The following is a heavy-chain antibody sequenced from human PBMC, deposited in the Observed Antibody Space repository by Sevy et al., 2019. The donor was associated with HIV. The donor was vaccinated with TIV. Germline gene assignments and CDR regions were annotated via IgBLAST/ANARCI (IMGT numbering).Heavy chain of an antibody. Sequence: SETLSLTCAVYGGSFSGYYWSWIRQPPGKGLEWIGEINHSGSTKYNPSLKSRVTISVDTSQNQFFLKLSSVTAADTAVYYCAREQPPTTNHRAAGAFDIWGQGTMVTVSS. CDR3: AREQPPTTNHRAAGAFDI. V-gene: IGHV4-34*01. CDR2: INHSGST. J-gene: IGHJ3*02. CDR1: GGSFSGYY. D-gene: IGHD6-13*01.